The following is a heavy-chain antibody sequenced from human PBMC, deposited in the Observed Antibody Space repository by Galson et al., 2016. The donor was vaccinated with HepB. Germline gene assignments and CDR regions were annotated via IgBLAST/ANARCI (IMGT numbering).Heavy chain of an antibody. CDR1: GFTFSSYN. CDR2: INHSGST. J-gene: IGHJ6*03. V-gene: IGHV4-34*01. D-gene: IGHD3-22*01. Sequence: LRLSCAASGFTFSSYNMNWVRQAPGKGLEWIGEINHSGSTNYNPSLKSRVTITVDTSKNQFSLRLSSVTAADTAVYYCARAYYYDSSGFYRYYYYMDVWGKGTTVTVSS. CDR3: ARAYYYDSSGFYRYYYYMDV.